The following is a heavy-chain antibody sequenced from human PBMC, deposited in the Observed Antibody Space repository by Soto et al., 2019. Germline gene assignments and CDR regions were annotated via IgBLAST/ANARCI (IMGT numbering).Heavy chain of an antibody. Sequence: DVQLLESGGGLVQPGGSLRLSCAASGFTFSTFAMSWVRQAPGKGLESVSRISGSGGTTYYADSVKGRFTISRDNSKNTLYLQVNSLRAEDTAVYYCAKEIGGYYFDSWGQGTLVAVSS. D-gene: IGHD3-16*01. CDR1: GFTFSTFA. CDR3: AKEIGGYYFDS. V-gene: IGHV3-23*01. J-gene: IGHJ4*02. CDR2: ISGSGGTT.